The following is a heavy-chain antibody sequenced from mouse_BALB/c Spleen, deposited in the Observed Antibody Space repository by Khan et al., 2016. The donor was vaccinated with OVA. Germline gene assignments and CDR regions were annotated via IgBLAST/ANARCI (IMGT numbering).Heavy chain of an antibody. V-gene: IGHV4-1*02. CDR1: GFDFSGYW. CDR3: ARLGYYGYFNV. Sequence: EVKLLESGGGLVQPGGSLKLSCAASGFDFSGYWMSWVRQAPGKGLEWIGEINPDSSTINYKPSLKDKFIISRDNAKNTLYLQMSKVRSEDTALYYCARLGYYGYFNVWGAGTTVTVAS. CDR2: INPDSSTI. D-gene: IGHD2-2*01. J-gene: IGHJ1*01.